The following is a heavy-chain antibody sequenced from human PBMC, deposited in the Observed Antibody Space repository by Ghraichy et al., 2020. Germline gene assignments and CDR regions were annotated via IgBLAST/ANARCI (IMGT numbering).Heavy chain of an antibody. J-gene: IGHJ6*02. Sequence: LSLTCAAFGFIFSEYTMNWVRQAPGKGLEWVSYISSGSGTVYYADSVKGRFTISRDNVKSSLYLQMNSLRDEDTAVYYCARDHGSSGWSRLGMDVWGQWTTVTVSS. D-gene: IGHD6-19*01. V-gene: IGHV3-48*02. CDR2: ISSGSGTV. CDR3: ARDHGSSGWSRLGMDV. CDR1: GFIFSEYT.